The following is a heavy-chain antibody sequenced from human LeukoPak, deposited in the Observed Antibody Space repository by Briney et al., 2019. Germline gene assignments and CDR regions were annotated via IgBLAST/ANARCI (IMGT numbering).Heavy chain of an antibody. J-gene: IGHJ4*02. D-gene: IGHD2-8*01. CDR2: IWYNGKNK. Sequence: GTSLILSCVASGFSFGGYGMNWVRQAPGKGLEWVAVIWYNGKNKYYSDSVKGRFTISRDTSKNTLYLQMNSQRAEDTAVYYCARDLGGCTNGLCSYYFDYWGQGTLVTVSS. CDR1: GFSFGGYG. V-gene: IGHV3-33*01. CDR3: ARDLGGCTNGLCSYYFDY.